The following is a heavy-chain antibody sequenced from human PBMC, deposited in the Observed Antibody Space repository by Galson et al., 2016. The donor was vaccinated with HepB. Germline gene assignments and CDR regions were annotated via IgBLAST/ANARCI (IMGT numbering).Heavy chain of an antibody. Sequence: SLRLSCAAYGFTFSSYGMHWVRQAPGKGLEWVAVISYDGSDKYYADSVKGRFTISRDTSKNTLYLQMSSLRAEDTAVYYCAKDVWRGSGTDYDGMDVWGQGTTVTVSS. CDR2: ISYDGSDK. CDR3: AKDVWRGSGTDYDGMDV. CDR1: GFTFSSYG. J-gene: IGHJ6*02. D-gene: IGHD1-1*01. V-gene: IGHV3-30*18.